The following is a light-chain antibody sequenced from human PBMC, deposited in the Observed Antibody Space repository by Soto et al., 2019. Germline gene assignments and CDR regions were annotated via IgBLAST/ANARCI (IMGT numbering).Light chain of an antibody. CDR1: EAISHY. J-gene: IGKJ4*01. CDR3: QRSCSTPLT. V-gene: IGKV1-39*01. CDR2: GAS. Sequence: IHMTQSPSSLSASIGDRVTITCRASEAISHYLNWYQQKPGKAPKLRIYGASKLQSGVPSRFSGSGSGTDFTLTITSLQGEDFATYYCQRSCSTPLTFGGGTKVEI.